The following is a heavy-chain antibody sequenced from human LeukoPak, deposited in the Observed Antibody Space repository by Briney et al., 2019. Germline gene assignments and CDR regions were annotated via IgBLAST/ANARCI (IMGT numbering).Heavy chain of an antibody. J-gene: IGHJ3*02. CDR1: GYSISSGYY. CDR3: VRDSSATLAFDI. D-gene: IGHD6-25*01. V-gene: IGHV4-38-2*02. CDR2: IDHSGST. Sequence: SETLSLTCTVSGYSISSGYYWGWIRQPPGKGLEWSGSIDHSGSTYYNPSLKSRITISVDTSKNDFSLRLSSVTAADTGIYYCVRDSSATLAFDIWGQGTMVTVSS.